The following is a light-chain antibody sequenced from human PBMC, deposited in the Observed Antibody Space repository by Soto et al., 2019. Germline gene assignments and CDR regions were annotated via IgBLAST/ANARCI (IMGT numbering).Light chain of an antibody. CDR3: HQRSNWPRT. J-gene: IGKJ1*01. CDR1: QSVSSY. Sequence: DIVLRQSPATLSLSPGERATLSCRASQSVSSYLAWYQQKPGQAPRLLIYDASNRATGIPARFSGSGSGTDFTLTISSLEPEDFAVYYCHQRSNWPRTFGQGT. CDR2: DAS. V-gene: IGKV3-11*01.